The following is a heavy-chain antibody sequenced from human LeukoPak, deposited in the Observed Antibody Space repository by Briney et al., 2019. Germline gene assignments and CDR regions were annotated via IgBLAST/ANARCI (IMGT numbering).Heavy chain of an antibody. V-gene: IGHV3-23*01. J-gene: IGHJ6*02. CDR1: GFTVNNNY. D-gene: IGHD4-17*01. Sequence: GGSLRLSCAASGFTVNNNYMSWARQAPGKGLEWVSTISAGGDNTYYADSVKGRFTISRDNSQTTLYLQMNSLRAEDTAIYYCSRGDSKYGMDVWGQGTTVTVSS. CDR2: ISAGGDNT. CDR3: SRGDSKYGMDV.